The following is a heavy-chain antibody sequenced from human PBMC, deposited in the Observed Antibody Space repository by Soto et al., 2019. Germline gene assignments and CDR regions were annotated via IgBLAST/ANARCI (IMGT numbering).Heavy chain of an antibody. CDR3: ARGGYYDSSGYVGY. Sequence: GGSLILSWAASGFTVSSNYMSWVRPAPGKGLEWVSVIYSGGSTYYADSVKGRFTISRDNSKNTLYLQMNSLRAEDTAVYYCARGGYYDSSGYVGYWGQGTLVNVSS. D-gene: IGHD3-22*01. CDR2: IYSGGST. V-gene: IGHV3-53*01. CDR1: GFTVSSNY. J-gene: IGHJ4*02.